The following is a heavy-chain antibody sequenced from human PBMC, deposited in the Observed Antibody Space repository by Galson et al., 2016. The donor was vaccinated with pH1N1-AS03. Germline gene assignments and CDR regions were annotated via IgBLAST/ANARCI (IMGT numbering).Heavy chain of an antibody. V-gene: IGHV4-34*13. D-gene: IGHD7-27*01. J-gene: IGHJ4*02. CDR2: INHSGDA. Sequence: PPGKGLEFIGEINHSGDAKYNPSLQSRVTISVDKSKNQFSLKVNSVSAADTALYYCARQRAELGTHDYWGQGTLFIVSS. CDR3: ARQRAELGTHDY.